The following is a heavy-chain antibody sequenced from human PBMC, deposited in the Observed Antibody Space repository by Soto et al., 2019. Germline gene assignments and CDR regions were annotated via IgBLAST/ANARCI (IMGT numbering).Heavy chain of an antibody. D-gene: IGHD2-15*01. J-gene: IGHJ1*01. V-gene: IGHV4-31*03. CDR3: AREDACSGGSCYSGAGKPIQH. CDR1: GGSISSGGYY. CDR2: IYYSGST. Sequence: SETLSLTCTVSGGSISSGGYYWSWIRQHPGKGLEWIGYIYYSGSTYYNPSLKSRVTISVDTSKNQFSLKLSSVTAADTAVYYCAREDACSGGSCYSGAGKPIQHWGQGTLVTVSS.